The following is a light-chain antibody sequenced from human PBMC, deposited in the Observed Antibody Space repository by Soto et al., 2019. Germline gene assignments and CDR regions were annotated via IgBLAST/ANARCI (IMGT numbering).Light chain of an antibody. Sequence: EIVLTQSPGTLSLSPGERATLSCRASQSVSNSYLAWYQQKPGQAPRLLIYGASTRATGIPARFSGSGSGTEFTLTISSLQSEDFAVYYCQQCSVWPRTVGQGTKVDIK. CDR2: GAS. J-gene: IGKJ1*01. CDR3: QQCSVWPRT. V-gene: IGKV3-15*01. CDR1: QSVSNSY.